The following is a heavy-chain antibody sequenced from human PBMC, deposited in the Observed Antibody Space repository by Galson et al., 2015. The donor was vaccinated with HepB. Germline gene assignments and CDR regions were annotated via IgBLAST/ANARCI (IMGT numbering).Heavy chain of an antibody. CDR3: AKLTVPLGGFDY. Sequence: SLRLSCAASGFTFSSYGMHWVRQAPGKGLEWVAFIRYDGSNKYYADSVKGRFTISRDNSKNTLYLQMNSLRAEDTAVYYCAKLTVPLGGFDYWGQGTLVTVSS. CDR1: GFTFSSYG. D-gene: IGHD1-14*01. CDR2: IRYDGSNK. J-gene: IGHJ4*02. V-gene: IGHV3-30*02.